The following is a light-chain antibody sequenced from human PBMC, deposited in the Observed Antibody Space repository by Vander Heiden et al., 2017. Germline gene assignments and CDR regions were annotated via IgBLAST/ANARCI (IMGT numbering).Light chain of an antibody. Sequence: QSVLTQPPSASGTPGQRVTISCSGSSSNIGSNTVNWYQQLPGTPPKLLIYSNNQRPSGVPDRFSGSKSGTSASLAISGLQSEDEADYYCAAWDDSLNGHVLGTGTKVTVL. CDR2: SNN. V-gene: IGLV1-44*01. J-gene: IGLJ1*01. CDR1: SSNIGSNT. CDR3: AAWDDSLNGHV.